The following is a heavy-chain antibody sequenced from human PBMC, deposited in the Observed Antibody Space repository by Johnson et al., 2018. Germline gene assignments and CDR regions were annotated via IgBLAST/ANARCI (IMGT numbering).Heavy chain of an antibody. CDR1: GFTFSNYD. J-gene: IGHJ6*04. V-gene: IGHV3-13*01. Sequence: VQLVESGGGLVQPGGSLRLSCAASGFTFSNYDMHWVRQATGQGLEWVSAIGTAGDTFYPGSVKGRFTISRENAKNSFYLQLNSLRAGDTAVYYCAILGREDVWGKGTTVTVSS. CDR2: IGTAGDT. CDR3: AILGREDV.